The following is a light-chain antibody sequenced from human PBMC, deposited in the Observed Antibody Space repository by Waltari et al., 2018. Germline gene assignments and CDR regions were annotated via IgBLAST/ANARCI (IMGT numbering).Light chain of an antibody. J-gene: IGKJ4*01. CDR3: QQDYAPPLT. V-gene: IGKV1-27*01. CDR1: QDINKE. CDR2: AAS. Sequence: DIQMTQSPSSLSASVGDKVTVTCRVSQDINKELAWYQQRPGKAPTLLIYAASTLQTGVSSRFSGSGSGTDFTLTISGLQPEDVATYYCQQDYAPPLTFGGGTKVEIK.